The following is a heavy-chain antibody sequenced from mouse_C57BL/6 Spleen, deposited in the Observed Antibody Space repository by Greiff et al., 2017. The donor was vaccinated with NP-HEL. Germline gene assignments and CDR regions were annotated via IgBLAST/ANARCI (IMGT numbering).Heavy chain of an antibody. V-gene: IGHV7-3*01. Sequence: EVKLVESGGGLVQPGGSLSLSCAASGFTFTDYYMSWVRQPPGKALEWLGFIRNKANGYTTEYSASVKGRFTISRDNSQSILYLQMKALRAEDSATYYCARYPPDAMDYWGQGTSVTVSS. J-gene: IGHJ4*01. CDR3: ARYPPDAMDY. CDR1: GFTFTDYY. CDR2: IRNKANGYTT.